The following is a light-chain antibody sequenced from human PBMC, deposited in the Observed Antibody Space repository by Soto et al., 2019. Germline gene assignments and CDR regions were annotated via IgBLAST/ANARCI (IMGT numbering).Light chain of an antibody. CDR3: QQANSFPIA. CDR2: EAS. Sequence: DIQMTQSPSSVSASVGDRVTITCRASQCITNRLAWYQQKPEKAPKLLIYEASSLQGGVPSRISGSGSGTDFTLTISSLQPEDFATYYCQQANSFPIAFGQGTRLEIK. CDR1: QCITNR. V-gene: IGKV1D-12*01. J-gene: IGKJ5*01.